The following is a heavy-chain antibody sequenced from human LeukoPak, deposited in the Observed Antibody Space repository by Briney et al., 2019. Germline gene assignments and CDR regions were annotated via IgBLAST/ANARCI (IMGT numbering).Heavy chain of an antibody. CDR1: GGSFNGYY. D-gene: IGHD1-26*01. CDR3: ARVRSGSYYYLRAFDI. Sequence: PSETLSLTCAVYGGSFNGYYWSWIRQPPGKGLEWIGEINHSGSTNYNPSLKSRVTISVDTSKNQFSLKLSSVTAADTAVYYCARVRSGSYYYLRAFDIWGQGTMVTVSS. J-gene: IGHJ3*02. CDR2: INHSGST. V-gene: IGHV4-34*01.